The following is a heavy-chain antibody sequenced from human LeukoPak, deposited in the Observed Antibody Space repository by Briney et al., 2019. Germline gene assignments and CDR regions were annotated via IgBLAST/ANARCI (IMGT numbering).Heavy chain of an antibody. V-gene: IGHV4-59*01. J-gene: IGHJ4*02. CDR2: IYYSGST. CDR3: ARGAMVPLTYFDY. D-gene: IGHD3-10*01. CDR1: GGSISSYY. Sequence: PSETLSLTCTVSGGSISSYYWSWIRRPPGKGLEWIEYIYYSGSTNYNPSLKSRVTISVDTSKNQFSLKLSSVTAADTAVYYCARGAMVPLTYFDYWGQGTLVTVSS.